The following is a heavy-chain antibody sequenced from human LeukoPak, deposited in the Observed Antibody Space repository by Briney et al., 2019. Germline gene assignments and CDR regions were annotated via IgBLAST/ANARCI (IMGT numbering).Heavy chain of an antibody. J-gene: IGHJ6*02. CDR2: IIPMVDIA. CDR1: GGTLSSYT. V-gene: IGHV1-69*02. CDR3: ARARSIVGATGALYNGMDV. D-gene: IGHD1-26*01. Sequence: SVKVSCKASGGTLSSYTITWVRQAPGQGLEWMGRIIPMVDIANYAQSFQGRVTITADKSTSTAYMELTSLRSEDTAVYYCARARSIVGATGALYNGMDVWGQGTTVTVSS.